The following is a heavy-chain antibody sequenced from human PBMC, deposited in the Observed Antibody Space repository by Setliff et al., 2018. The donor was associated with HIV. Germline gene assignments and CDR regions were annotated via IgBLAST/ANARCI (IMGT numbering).Heavy chain of an antibody. CDR3: ARYFYASSSSAIDA. D-gene: IGHD3-16*01. CDR1: GFTLSRYW. CDR2: ISSSGATI. Sequence: GGSLRLSCAASGFTLSRYWMTWIRQAPGKGLEWVAHISSSGATIYYVDSVKGRFTISRDNAANSLYLQMNSLRVEDTAIYFCARYFYASSSSAIDAWGQGMPVTVSS. V-gene: IGHV3-48*04. J-gene: IGHJ5*02.